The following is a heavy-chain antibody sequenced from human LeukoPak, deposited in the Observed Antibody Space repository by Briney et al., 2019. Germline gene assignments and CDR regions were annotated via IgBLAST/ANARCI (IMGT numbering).Heavy chain of an antibody. D-gene: IGHD1-20*01. Sequence: PGGSLRLSCAASGFTFSSYSMNWVRQAPGKGLEWVSTISSSSSYMYYADSVKGRFTISRDNAKNSLYLQMNSLRAEDTAVYYCARARITGTTLPVDYWGQGTLVTVSS. CDR1: GFTFSSYS. CDR3: ARARITGTTLPVDY. J-gene: IGHJ4*02. CDR2: ISSSSSYM. V-gene: IGHV3-21*01.